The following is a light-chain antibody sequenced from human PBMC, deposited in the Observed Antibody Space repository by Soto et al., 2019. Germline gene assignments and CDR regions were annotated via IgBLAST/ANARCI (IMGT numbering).Light chain of an antibody. Sequence: QSVLTQPASVSGSPGQSITISCTGTSSDVGNYNYVSWYQQYPGRVPKLLIYEVTNRPSGISDRFSGSKSVNTASLTISGLQAEDESDYYCGSYSSTDTPFVFGTGTKVTVL. CDR2: EVT. J-gene: IGLJ1*01. CDR1: SSDVGNYNY. V-gene: IGLV2-14*01. CDR3: GSYSSTDTPFV.